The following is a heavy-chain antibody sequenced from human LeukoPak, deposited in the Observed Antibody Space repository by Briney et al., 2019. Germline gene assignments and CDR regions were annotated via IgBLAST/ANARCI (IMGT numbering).Heavy chain of an antibody. D-gene: IGHD4-17*01. CDR2: ISSSSSTI. CDR1: GFTFSSYS. CDR3: ANGGDYPHV. J-gene: IGHJ4*02. Sequence: PGGSLRLSCAASGFTFSSYSMNWVRQAPGKGLEWVSYISSSSSTIYYADSVKSRFTISRDNSKNTLYLQMNSLRAEDTAVYYCANGGDYPHVWGQGTLVTVSS. V-gene: IGHV3-48*01.